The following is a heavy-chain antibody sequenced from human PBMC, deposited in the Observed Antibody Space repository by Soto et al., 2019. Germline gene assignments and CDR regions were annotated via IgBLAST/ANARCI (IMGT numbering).Heavy chain of an antibody. J-gene: IGHJ6*02. D-gene: IGHD2-15*01. CDR3: SADRPDIGVGWWV. V-gene: IGHV1-58*02. CDR2: IVVASGQT. Sequence: SVKVSCKASGSGFISSGIQWVRQAHGQRLEWIGWIVVASGQTNYAQNFRGRVAITRDTSTATAYIELTGLTFEDTAVYFCSADRPDIGVGWWVWGQGTTVTVSS. CDR1: GSGFISSG.